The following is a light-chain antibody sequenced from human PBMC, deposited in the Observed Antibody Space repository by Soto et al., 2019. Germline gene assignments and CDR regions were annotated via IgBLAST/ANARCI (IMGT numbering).Light chain of an antibody. J-gene: IGLJ2*01. V-gene: IGLV2-14*01. CDR3: NSYTNSSAVV. CDR2: EVT. Sequence: QAVLTQPASVAGSPGQSSTMSWARTRDDIGAYDYVSWYQQHPGNAPKLLVYEVTNRPSGVSDRFSGSKSGNTASLTISGLQAEDEADYYCNSYTNSSAVVFGGGTKVTVL. CDR1: RDDIGAYDY.